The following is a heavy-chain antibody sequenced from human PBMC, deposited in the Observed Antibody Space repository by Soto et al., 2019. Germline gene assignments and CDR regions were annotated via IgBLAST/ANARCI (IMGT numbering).Heavy chain of an antibody. V-gene: IGHV3-13*01. CDR1: GFTFSSYD. J-gene: IGHJ4*02. D-gene: IGHD4-17*01. Sequence: VQLVESGGGLVQPGGSLRLSCAASGFTFSSYDMHWVRQATGKGLEWVSAIGTAGDTYYPGSVKGRFTISRENAKNSLYLQMNSLRAGDTAVYYCARGAVTDDYFDYWGQGTLVTVSS. CDR3: ARGAVTDDYFDY. CDR2: IGTAGDT.